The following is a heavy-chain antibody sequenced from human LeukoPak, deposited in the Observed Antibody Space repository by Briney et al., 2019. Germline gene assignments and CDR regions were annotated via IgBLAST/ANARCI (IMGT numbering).Heavy chain of an antibody. CDR1: GGSISSYY. D-gene: IGHD3-10*01. J-gene: IGHJ5*02. CDR3: AREVITMVRGARNWFDP. CDR2: IYYSGST. Sequence: SETLSLTCTVSGGSISSYYWSWIRQPPGKGLEWIGYIYYSGSTNYNPSLKSRVTISVDTSENQFSLKLSSVTAADTAVYYCAREVITMVRGARNWFDPWGQGTLVTVTS. V-gene: IGHV4-59*01.